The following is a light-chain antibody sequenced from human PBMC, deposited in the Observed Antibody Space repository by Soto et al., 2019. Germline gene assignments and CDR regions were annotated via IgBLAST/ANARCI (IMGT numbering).Light chain of an antibody. CDR2: AAS. Sequence: DIQMTQSPSSLSASVGDRVTITCRSSQSVSNYLNWYQQRPGKAPKLLISAASSLRSGVPSRFSGSGSGTDFTLTISSLQPEDFATYYCQQCYRTPPTFSQGTKVEIQ. V-gene: IGKV1-39*01. CDR1: QSVSNY. J-gene: IGKJ1*01. CDR3: QQCYRTPPT.